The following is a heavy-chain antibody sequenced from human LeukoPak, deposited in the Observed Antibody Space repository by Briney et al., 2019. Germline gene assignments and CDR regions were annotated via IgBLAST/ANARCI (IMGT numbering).Heavy chain of an antibody. D-gene: IGHD3-10*01. CDR2: INHSGST. CDR3: ARGWVRGVDY. Sequence: SETLCLSCAVYGGSFSGYYWSWIRQPPGKGLEWIGEINHSGSTNYNPSLKSRVTISVDTSKNQFSLKLSSVTAADTAVYYCARGWVRGVDYWGQGTLVTVSS. V-gene: IGHV4-34*01. CDR1: GGSFSGYY. J-gene: IGHJ4*02.